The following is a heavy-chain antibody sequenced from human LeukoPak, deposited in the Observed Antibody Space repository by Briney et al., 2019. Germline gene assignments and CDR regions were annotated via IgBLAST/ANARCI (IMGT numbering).Heavy chain of an antibody. CDR3: AKPAEKIAAAGYFDY. V-gene: IGHV3-30*02. Sequence: PGGSLRLSCAASGFTFSSYGMHWVRQAPGKGLEWVAFIRYDGSNKYYADSVKGRFTISRDNSKNTLYLQMNSLRAEDTAVYYCAKPAEKIAAAGYFDYWGQGTLVTVSS. CDR1: GFTFSSYG. D-gene: IGHD6-13*01. J-gene: IGHJ4*02. CDR2: IRYDGSNK.